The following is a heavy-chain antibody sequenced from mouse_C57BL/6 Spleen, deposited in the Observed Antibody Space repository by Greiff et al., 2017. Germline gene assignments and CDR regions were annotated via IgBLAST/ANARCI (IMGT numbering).Heavy chain of an antibody. CDR1: GFNIKDYY. D-gene: IGHD2-3*01. Sequence: EVQLQQSGAELVRPGASVKLSCTASGFNIKDYYMHWVKQRPEQGLEWIGRIDPEDGDTEYAPKFQGKATMTADTSSNTAYLQLSSLTSEDTAVYYCTTGDGFAWFAYWGQGTLVTVSA. CDR2: IDPEDGDT. V-gene: IGHV14-1*01. CDR3: TTGDGFAWFAY. J-gene: IGHJ3*01.